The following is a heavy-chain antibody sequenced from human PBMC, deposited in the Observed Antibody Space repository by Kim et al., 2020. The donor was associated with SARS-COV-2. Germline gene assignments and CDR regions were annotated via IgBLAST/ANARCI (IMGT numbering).Heavy chain of an antibody. CDR3: ARVHDYGDYEVYYGMDV. V-gene: IGHV4-34*01. Sequence: SETLSLTCAVYGGSFSGYYWSWIRQPPGKGLEWIGEINHSGSTNYNPSLKSRVTISVDTSKNQFSLKLSSVTAADTAVYYCARVHDYGDYEVYYGMDVWGEGTPVTVSS. CDR1: GGSFSGYY. J-gene: IGHJ6*04. CDR2: INHSGST. D-gene: IGHD4-17*01.